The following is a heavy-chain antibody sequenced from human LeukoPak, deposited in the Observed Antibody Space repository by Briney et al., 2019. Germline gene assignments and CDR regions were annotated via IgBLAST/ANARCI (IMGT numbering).Heavy chain of an antibody. V-gene: IGHV1-8*03. Sequence: ASVKVSCKASGYTFTSYDVNLVRQATGQGLEWMGCMNPNSGNTGYAQKFQGRVTITRNTSISTAYMELSSLRSEDTAVYYCARPQLLRAQNPWGQGTLVTVSS. J-gene: IGHJ5*02. CDR2: MNPNSGNT. CDR1: GYTFTSYD. CDR3: ARPQLLRAQNP. D-gene: IGHD2-2*01.